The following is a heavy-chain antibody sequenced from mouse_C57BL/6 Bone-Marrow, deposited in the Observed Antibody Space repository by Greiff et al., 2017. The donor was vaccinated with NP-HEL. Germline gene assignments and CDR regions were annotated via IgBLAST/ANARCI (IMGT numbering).Heavy chain of an antibody. Sequence: QVQLQQPGAELVKPGASVKLSCKASGYTFTSYWMHWVKQRPGQGLEWIGMIHPNSGSTNYNEKFKSKATLTVDKSSSTAYMQLSSLTSEDSAVYYCARWGYYGSSYPWFAYWGQGTLVTVSA. V-gene: IGHV1-64*01. CDR1: GYTFTSYW. CDR2: IHPNSGST. CDR3: ARWGYYGSSYPWFAY. D-gene: IGHD1-1*01. J-gene: IGHJ3*01.